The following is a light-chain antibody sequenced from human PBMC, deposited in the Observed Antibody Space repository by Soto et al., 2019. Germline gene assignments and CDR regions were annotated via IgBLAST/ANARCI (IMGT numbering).Light chain of an antibody. V-gene: IGKV1-5*01. CDR1: QSISTW. CDR3: QQYHSYRT. Sequence: DIQMTQSPSTLSASVGDRVTITCRASQSISTWLAWYQQKPGKAPKLWIFDASSLESGVPSRFSGSGSGTEFTLTISTLQPDDFATYYCQQYHSYRTFGQGTKVNIK. J-gene: IGKJ1*01. CDR2: DAS.